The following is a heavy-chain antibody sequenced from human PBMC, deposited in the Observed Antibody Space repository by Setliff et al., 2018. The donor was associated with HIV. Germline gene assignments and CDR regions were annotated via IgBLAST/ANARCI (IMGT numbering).Heavy chain of an antibody. CDR3: ARVGGKGYSNFLDS. CDR1: GYSISSGFF. V-gene: IGHV4-61*02. Sequence: SETLSLTCDVSGYSISSGFFWGWIRQPAGKGLEWIGRIYTSGSTNYNPSLKNRVAISVDTSKNQFSLNLTSVTAADTAMYFCARVGGKGYSNFLDSWGQGALVTVSS. CDR2: IYTSGST. J-gene: IGHJ4*02. D-gene: IGHD4-4*01.